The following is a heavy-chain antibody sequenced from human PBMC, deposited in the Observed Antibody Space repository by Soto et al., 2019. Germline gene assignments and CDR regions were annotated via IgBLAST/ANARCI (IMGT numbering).Heavy chain of an antibody. CDR2: ISYDGSNK. V-gene: IGHV3-30*18. Sequence: QVQLVESGGGVVQPGRSLRLSCAASGFTFSSYGMHWVRQAPGKGLEWVAVISYDGSNKYYADSVKGRFTISRDNSKKPVYFQNNRPEAEGTGVFFCWKDLSPPPGGYDPLDAYWGQGTLVTVSS. D-gene: IGHD5-12*01. CDR3: WKDLSPPPGGYDPLDAY. CDR1: GFTFSSYG. J-gene: IGHJ4*02.